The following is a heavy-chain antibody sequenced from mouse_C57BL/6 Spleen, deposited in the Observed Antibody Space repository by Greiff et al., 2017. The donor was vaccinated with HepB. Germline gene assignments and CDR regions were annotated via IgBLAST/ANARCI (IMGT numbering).Heavy chain of an antibody. CDR3: ARYYGSSGDYFDY. CDR1: GYTFTSYR. Sequence: QVQLQQPGAELVMPGASVKLSCKASGYTFTSYRMPWVKQRPGQGLEWIGEIDPSDSYTNYNQKFKGKSTLTVDKSSSTAWMQLSSLTSEDSAVYYCARYYGSSGDYFDYWGQGTTLTVSS. J-gene: IGHJ2*01. CDR2: IDPSDSYT. D-gene: IGHD1-1*01. V-gene: IGHV1-69*01.